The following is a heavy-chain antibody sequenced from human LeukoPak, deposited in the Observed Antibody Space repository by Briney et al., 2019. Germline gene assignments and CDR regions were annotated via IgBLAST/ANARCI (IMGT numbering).Heavy chain of an antibody. CDR2: VYHTGST. J-gene: IGHJ4*02. Sequence: SETLTLTCSVSGGSINNYYWSWIRQAPGKRLEWIGSVYHTGSTDYNPSLRSPVTISVDTSKIHFSLKVTSVTAADTAIYYCTGDRLGGAVASWIPDYWGQGILVTVSS. CDR3: TGDRLGGAVASWIPDY. CDR1: GGSINNYY. D-gene: IGHD3-3*01. V-gene: IGHV4-59*01.